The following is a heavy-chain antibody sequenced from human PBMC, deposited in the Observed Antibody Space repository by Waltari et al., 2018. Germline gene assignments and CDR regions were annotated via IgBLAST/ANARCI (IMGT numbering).Heavy chain of an antibody. V-gene: IGHV4-34*01. D-gene: IGHD2-2*01. J-gene: IGHJ4*02. CDR2: INHSGST. CDR3: ARGVRQDCSSTSCYYYFDY. CDR1: GGSFSGYY. Sequence: QVQLQQWGAGLLKPSETLSLTCAVYGGSFSGYYWSWIRQPPGKGLEWIGEINHSGSTHYNPSLKSRVTISVDTSKNQFSLKLSSVTAADTAVYYCARGVRQDCSSTSCYYYFDYWGQGTLVTVSS.